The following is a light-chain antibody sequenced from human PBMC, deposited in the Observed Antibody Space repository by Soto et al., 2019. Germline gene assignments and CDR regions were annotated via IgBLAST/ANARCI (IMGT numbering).Light chain of an antibody. CDR1: SSNIGSNH. V-gene: IGLV1-44*01. Sequence: QSVLTQPPSASGTPGQRVTISCSGSSSNIGSNHVNWYQQLPGTAPRLLIYSNNQRPSGVPDRFSGSKSGTSASLAISGLQSEDEADYYCAAWDDSLNGRVFGTGTKVTVL. CDR2: SNN. CDR3: AAWDDSLNGRV. J-gene: IGLJ1*01.